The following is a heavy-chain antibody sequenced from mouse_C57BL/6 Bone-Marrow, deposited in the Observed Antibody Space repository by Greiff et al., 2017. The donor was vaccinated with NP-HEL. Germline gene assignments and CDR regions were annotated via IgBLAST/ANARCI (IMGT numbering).Heavy chain of an antibody. V-gene: IGHV1-82*01. J-gene: IGHJ2*01. CDR1: GYAFSSSW. Sequence: VQLQQSGPELVKPGASVKISCKASGYAFSSSWMNWVKQRPGKGLEWIGRIYPGDGDTNYNGKFKGKATLTADKSSSTAYMQLSRLTSEDSAVYFCARDWVYFDYWGQGTTLTVSS. D-gene: IGHD4-1*01. CDR3: ARDWVYFDY. CDR2: IYPGDGDT.